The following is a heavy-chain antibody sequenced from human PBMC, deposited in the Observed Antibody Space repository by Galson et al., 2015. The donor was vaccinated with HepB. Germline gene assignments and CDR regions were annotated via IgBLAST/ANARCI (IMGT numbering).Heavy chain of an antibody. CDR3: ARGADGGYYLREYYYGMDV. V-gene: IGHV1-69*13. D-gene: IGHD3-3*01. CDR1: GGTFSSYA. Sequence: SVKVSCKASGGTFSSYAISWVRQAPGQGLEWMGGIIPIFGTANYAQKFQGRVTVTADESTSTAYMELSSLRSEDTAVYYCARGADGGYYLREYYYGMDVWGQGTTVTVSS. CDR2: IIPIFGTA. J-gene: IGHJ6*02.